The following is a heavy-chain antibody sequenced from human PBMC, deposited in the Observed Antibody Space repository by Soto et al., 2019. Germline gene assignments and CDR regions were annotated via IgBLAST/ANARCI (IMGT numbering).Heavy chain of an antibody. CDR2: IYYSGST. V-gene: IGHV4-61*01. Sequence: SETLSLTCTVSGGSVSSGSYYWSWIRQPPGKGLEWIGYIYYSGSTNYNPSLKSRVTISVDTSKNQFSLKLSSVTAADTAVYYCARRRWWYSSSYFDYWGQGTLVTVSS. D-gene: IGHD6-6*01. CDR3: ARRRWWYSSSYFDY. CDR1: GGSVSSGSYY. J-gene: IGHJ4*02.